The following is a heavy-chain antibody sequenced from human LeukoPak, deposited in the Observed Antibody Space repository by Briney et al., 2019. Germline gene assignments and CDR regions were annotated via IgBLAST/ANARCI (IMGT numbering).Heavy chain of an antibody. CDR2: IYYSGST. Sequence: SETLSLTCAVSGGSISSSSYYWGWIRQPPGKGLEWIGSIYYSGSTYYNPSLKSGVTISVDTAKNQFSLKLSSVTAADTAVYYCAVSRRVLVPAARAGDAFDIWGQGTMVTVSS. CDR3: AVSRRVLVPAARAGDAFDI. D-gene: IGHD2-2*01. V-gene: IGHV4-39*07. CDR1: GGSISSSSYY. J-gene: IGHJ3*02.